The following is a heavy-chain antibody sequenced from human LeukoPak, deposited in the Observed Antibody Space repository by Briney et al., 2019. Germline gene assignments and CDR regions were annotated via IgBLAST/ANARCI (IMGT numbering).Heavy chain of an antibody. CDR1: GFSFGDYG. CDR3: TRGYDSSGWLFDY. D-gene: IGHD6-19*01. CDR2: IRSKAYGGTT. J-gene: IGHJ4*02. V-gene: IGHV3-49*03. Sequence: GGFLRLSCTASGFSFGDYGMSWFRQAPGKGPEWVSHIRSKAYGGTTEYATSVKGRFTISRDDSKSIAYLQMSSLKTEDTAVYYCTRGYDSSGWLFDYWGQGTLVTVSS.